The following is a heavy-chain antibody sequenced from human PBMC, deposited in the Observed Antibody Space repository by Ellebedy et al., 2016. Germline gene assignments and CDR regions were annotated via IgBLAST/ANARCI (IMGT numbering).Heavy chain of an antibody. V-gene: IGHV4-59*01. CDR3: ARDRRTENYSGWYYDL. J-gene: IGHJ2*01. Sequence: SETLSLTXTVSGGSISSYYWSWIRQPPGQGLEWIAYIYYSGSTNYNPSFKSRVTLSVDTSKNQVSLKMKSVTAADTALYYCARDRRTENYSGWYYDLWGRGTLVTVSS. CDR1: GGSISSYY. D-gene: IGHD1-7*01. CDR2: IYYSGST.